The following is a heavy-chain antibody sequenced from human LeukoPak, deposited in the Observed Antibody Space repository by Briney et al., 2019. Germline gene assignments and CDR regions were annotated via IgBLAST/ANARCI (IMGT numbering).Heavy chain of an antibody. V-gene: IGHV3-64*01. CDR3: ARAMTTVTYIRAFDI. D-gene: IGHD4-17*01. J-gene: IGHJ3*02. Sequence: GGSLRLSCAASGFTFGSYAMHWVRQAPGKGLEYVSAISSNGGSTYYANSVKGRFTISRDNSKNTLYLQMGSLRAEDMAVYYCARAMTTVTYIRAFDIWGQGTMVTVSS. CDR2: ISSNGGST. CDR1: GFTFGSYA.